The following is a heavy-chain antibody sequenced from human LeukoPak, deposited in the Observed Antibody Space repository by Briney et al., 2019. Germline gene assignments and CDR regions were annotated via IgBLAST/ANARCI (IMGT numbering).Heavy chain of an antibody. CDR3: ATEDFDGIVGPIDSFDV. Sequence: GASVKVSCKASGYTFTSYDINWVRQATGQGLEWMGWMNPNSGNTGYAQKFQGSVTMTRNTSISTAYMELSSLRSEDTAVYYCATEDFDGIVGPIDSFDVWGQGTMVTVSS. J-gene: IGHJ3*01. CDR1: GYTFTSYD. D-gene: IGHD1-26*01. V-gene: IGHV1-8*01. CDR2: MNPNSGNT.